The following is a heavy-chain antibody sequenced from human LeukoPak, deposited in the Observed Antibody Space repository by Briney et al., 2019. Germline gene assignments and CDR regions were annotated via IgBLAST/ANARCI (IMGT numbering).Heavy chain of an antibody. D-gene: IGHD4-23*01. V-gene: IGHV3-66*02. J-gene: IGHJ4*02. CDR2: IYSGGST. Sequence: PGGSLRLSCAASGFTVSSNYMSWVRQAPGKGLEWVSVIYSGGSTYYADSVKGRFTISRDNSKNTLYLQINSLRAEDTAVYYCAREPLRWNDYWGQGTLVTVSS. CDR1: GFTVSSNY. CDR3: AREPLRWNDY.